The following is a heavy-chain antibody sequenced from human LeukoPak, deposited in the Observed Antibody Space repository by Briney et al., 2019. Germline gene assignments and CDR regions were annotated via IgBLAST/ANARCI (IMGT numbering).Heavy chain of an antibody. Sequence: PGGSLRLSCAASGSTFSDYSMNWVRQAPGKGLEWVSSITSNSNTYYADSVKGRFTISRDNTKNSLFLQMNSLRAEDTAVYHCARDPGRGDYWGQGTLVTVSS. V-gene: IGHV3-69-1*01. CDR1: GSTFSDYS. CDR2: ITSNSNT. J-gene: IGHJ4*02. CDR3: ARDPGRGDY.